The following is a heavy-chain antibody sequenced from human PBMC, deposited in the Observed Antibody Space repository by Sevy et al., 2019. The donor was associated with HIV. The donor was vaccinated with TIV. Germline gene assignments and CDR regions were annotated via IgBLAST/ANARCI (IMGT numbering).Heavy chain of an antibody. CDR2: ISSSSSYI. Sequence: GGSLRLSCAASGFTFSSYSMNWVRQAPGKGLEWVSSISSSSSYIYYADSVKGRFTISRDNAKNSLYLQMNSLRAEDTAVYYCARDRWPSSGWYAVGHAFDIWGQGTMVTVSS. D-gene: IGHD6-19*01. V-gene: IGHV3-21*01. CDR3: ARDRWPSSGWYAVGHAFDI. J-gene: IGHJ3*02. CDR1: GFTFSSYS.